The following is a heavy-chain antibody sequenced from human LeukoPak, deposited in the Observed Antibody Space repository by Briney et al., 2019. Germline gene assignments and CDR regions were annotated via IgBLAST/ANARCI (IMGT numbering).Heavy chain of an antibody. Sequence: SETLSLTCAVYGGSFSGYYWSWIRQPPGKGLEWIGEINHSGSTNYNPSLKSRVTISVDTSKNQFSLKLSSVTAADTAVYYCARPGSSSWRHDYWGQGTLVTVSS. V-gene: IGHV4-34*01. CDR1: GGSFSGYY. CDR2: INHSGST. D-gene: IGHD6-13*01. J-gene: IGHJ4*02. CDR3: ARPGSSSWRHDY.